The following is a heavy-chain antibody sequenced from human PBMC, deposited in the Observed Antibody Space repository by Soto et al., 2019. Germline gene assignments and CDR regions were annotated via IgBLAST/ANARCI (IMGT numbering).Heavy chain of an antibody. D-gene: IGHD1-26*01. CDR2: IIPIFGTT. CDR3: ARTYYQWEALHYFDF. V-gene: IGHV1-69*01. CDR1: GGTFSRYG. Sequence: QVQLVQSGAEVKKPGSSVKVSCTASGGTFSRYGFTWVRQAPGQGFQWMGGIIPIFGTTHYEQNFQGRLSIPADESTRTVYMEVSSLRSDDTAIYFCARTYYQWEALHYFDFWGQGTLVTVSS. J-gene: IGHJ4*02.